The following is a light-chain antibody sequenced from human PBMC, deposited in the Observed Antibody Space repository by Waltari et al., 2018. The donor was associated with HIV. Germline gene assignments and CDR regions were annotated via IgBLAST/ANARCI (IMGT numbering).Light chain of an antibody. CDR1: SSDVVGYNY. CDR2: DVI. J-gene: IGLJ1*01. CDR3: SSYTSSSTRV. Sequence: QSALTQPASVSGSPGQSITISCTGTSSDVVGYNYVSWYQQHPGKAPKLLIYDVINRASGVSNRLAGAKSGSTACLTISGLQAEDEADYYCSSYTSSSTRVLGTGTKVTVL. V-gene: IGLV2-14*01.